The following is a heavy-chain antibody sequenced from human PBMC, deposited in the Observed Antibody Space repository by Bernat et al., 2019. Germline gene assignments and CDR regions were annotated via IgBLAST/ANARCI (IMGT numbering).Heavy chain of an antibody. Sequence: EVQLLESGGGLVQPGGSLRLSCAASGFTFSSYAMSWVRQAPGKGLEWVSAISGSGGSTYYADSVKGRFTISRDNSKNMLYLQVSSLRAEDTAVYYCAIRAGSNNGWFDSWGQGTLVTVSS. CDR1: GFTFSSYA. CDR3: AIRAGSNNGWFDS. V-gene: IGHV3-23*01. J-gene: IGHJ5*01. D-gene: IGHD1-14*01. CDR2: ISGSGGST.